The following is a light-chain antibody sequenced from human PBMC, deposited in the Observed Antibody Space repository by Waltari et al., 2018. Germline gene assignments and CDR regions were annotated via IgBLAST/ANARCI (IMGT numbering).Light chain of an antibody. CDR1: SGITVGTYS. J-gene: IGLJ3*02. Sequence: QPVLTQPTSLSASPGASARFTCTLRSGITVGTYSIYWYQQKPGSPPRYLLRYKSDSARQQGSGVPGRFSGSKDASTNAGLLLISGLQSEDEADYYCAIWYSNTWVFGGGTKLTVL. CDR3: AIWYSNTWV. V-gene: IGLV5-39*01. CDR2: YKSDSAR.